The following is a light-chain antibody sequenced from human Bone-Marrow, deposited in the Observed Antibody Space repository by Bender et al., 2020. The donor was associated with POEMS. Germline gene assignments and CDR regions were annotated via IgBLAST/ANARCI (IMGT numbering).Light chain of an antibody. CDR1: ALPKQY. CDR2: KDS. Sequence: SYELTQPPSVSVSPGQTARITCSGDALPKQYAYWYQQKPGQAPVLVIYKDSERPSGIPERFSGSSSGTTVTLTISGVQAADEADYYWPSADSSGTYRVFGGGTKLTVL. J-gene: IGLJ3*02. V-gene: IGLV3-25*03. CDR3: PSADSSGTYRV.